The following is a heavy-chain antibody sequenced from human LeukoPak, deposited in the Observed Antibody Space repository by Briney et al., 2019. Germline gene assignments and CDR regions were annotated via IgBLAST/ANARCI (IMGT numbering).Heavy chain of an antibody. Sequence: SETLSLTCTVSGGSIRSSYYYWSWIRQPPGKGLEWIGEINHSGSTNYNPSLKSRVTISVDTSKNQFSLKLSSVTAADTAVYYCARGPGTIFGVVTTLFDPWGQGTLVTVSS. J-gene: IGHJ5*02. V-gene: IGHV4-39*07. CDR3: ARGPGTIFGVVTTLFDP. D-gene: IGHD3-3*01. CDR2: INHSGST. CDR1: GGSIRSSYYY.